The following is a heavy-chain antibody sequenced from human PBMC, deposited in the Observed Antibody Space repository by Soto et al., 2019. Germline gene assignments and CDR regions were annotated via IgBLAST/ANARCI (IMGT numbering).Heavy chain of an antibody. V-gene: IGHV4-59*01. CDR1: GASIRNYC. Sequence: QVQLQESGPGLVKPSETLSLTCSVSGASIRNYCWGWIRQPPGKGLQWIGYLCCSGNSHYNPSLKSRLSMSIDTSKNQFSLQLNSVNAADTAVYYCAREMGTWLSNSVFDPWGQGTLVTVFS. CDR2: LCCSGNS. CDR3: AREMGTWLSNSVFDP. J-gene: IGHJ5*02. D-gene: IGHD1-7*01.